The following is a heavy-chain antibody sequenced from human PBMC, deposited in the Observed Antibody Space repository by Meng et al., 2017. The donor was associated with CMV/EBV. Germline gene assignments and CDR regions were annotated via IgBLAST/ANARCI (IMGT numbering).Heavy chain of an antibody. Sequence: GESLKISCAASGFTFSSYGMHWVRQAPGKGLEWVAFIRYDGSNKYYADSVKGRFTISRDNSKNMLYLQMNSLRAEDTAVYYCAKGQVSLSSGMDVWGQGTTVTVSS. D-gene: IGHD6-6*01. J-gene: IGHJ6*02. CDR2: IRYDGSNK. CDR3: AKGQVSLSSGMDV. CDR1: GFTFSSYG. V-gene: IGHV3-30*02.